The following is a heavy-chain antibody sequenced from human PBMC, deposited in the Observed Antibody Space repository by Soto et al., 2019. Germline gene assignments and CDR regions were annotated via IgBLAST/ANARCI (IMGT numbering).Heavy chain of an antibody. V-gene: IGHV1-46*01. J-gene: IGHJ4*02. CDR3: ARYLTGDQVSDY. Sequence: ASVKVSCKASGYTFTSYYIHWVRQAPGQGLEWMGIINPSGGATSYTPKFQGRVTMTKDTSTSSVYMELSSLRSEDTAIYYCARYLTGDQVSDYWGQGTQVTVSS. D-gene: IGHD3-9*01. CDR1: GYTFTSYY. CDR2: INPSGGAT.